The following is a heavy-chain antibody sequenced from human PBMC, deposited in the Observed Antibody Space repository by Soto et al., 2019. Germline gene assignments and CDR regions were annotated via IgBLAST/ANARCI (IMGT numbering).Heavy chain of an antibody. Sequence: GASVKVSCKASGYTFTNYGISWVRQAPGQGLEWMGWINTYNGNTNHAQKFQGRVTMTTDTSTSTAYMELRSLRSDDTAVYYCARGVGLWNYYNQYNWFDPCGQRSLVPVSS. CDR3: ARGVGLWNYYNQYNWFDP. J-gene: IGHJ5*02. D-gene: IGHD3-10*01. CDR1: GYTFTNYG. V-gene: IGHV1-18*01. CDR2: INTYNGNT.